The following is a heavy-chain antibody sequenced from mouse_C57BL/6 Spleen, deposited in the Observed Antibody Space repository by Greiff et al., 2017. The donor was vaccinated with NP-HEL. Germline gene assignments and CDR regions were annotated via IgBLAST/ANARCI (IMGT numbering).Heavy chain of an antibody. V-gene: IGHV5-9*01. J-gene: IGHJ4*01. Sequence: EVQLVESGGGLVKPGGSLKLSCAASGFTFSSYTMSWVRQTPEKRLEWVATISGGGGNTYYPDSVKGRFTISRDNAKNTLYLQMSSLRSEDTALYYCARRGLYYDYDDYYAMDYWGQGTSVTVSS. CDR3: ARRGLYYDYDDYYAMDY. CDR1: GFTFSSYT. CDR2: ISGGGGNT. D-gene: IGHD2-4*01.